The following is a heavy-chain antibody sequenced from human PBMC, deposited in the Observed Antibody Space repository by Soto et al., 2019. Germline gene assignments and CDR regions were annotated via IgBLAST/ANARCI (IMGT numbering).Heavy chain of an antibody. J-gene: IGHJ4*02. D-gene: IGHD5-12*01. CDR2: IYPGDSDT. V-gene: IGHV5-51*01. CDR3: ARRRSDHRWLQFEDDY. Sequence: GESLKISCKGSGYTFSRYWIGWVRQMPGKGLEWMGIIYPGDSDTRYSPSFQGQVTISADRSISTAYLQWSSLEPSDTAVYFCARRRSDHRWLQFEDDYWGQGTLVTVSS. CDR1: GYTFSRYW.